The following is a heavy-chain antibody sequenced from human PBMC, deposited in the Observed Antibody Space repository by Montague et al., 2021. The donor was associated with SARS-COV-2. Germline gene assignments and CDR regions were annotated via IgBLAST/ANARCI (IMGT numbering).Heavy chain of an antibody. CDR1: GGSISSSSYY. CDR3: ARHERQWRRLYSYYFDY. CDR2: IYYSGST. V-gene: IGHV4-39*01. D-gene: IGHD6-19*01. Sequence: SETLSLTCTVSGGSISSSSYYWGWIRQPPGKGLEWIGSIYYSGSTYYNPSLKSRVTISVDTSKNQFSLKLSSVTAADTAVYYCARHERQWRRLYSYYFDYWGQGTLVTVSS. J-gene: IGHJ4*02.